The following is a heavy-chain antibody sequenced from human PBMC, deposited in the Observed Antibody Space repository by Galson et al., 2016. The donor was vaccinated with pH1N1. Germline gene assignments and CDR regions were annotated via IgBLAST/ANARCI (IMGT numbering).Heavy chain of an antibody. CDR3: ARAEEPYYDSSGYYY. D-gene: IGHD3-22*01. CDR2: IYYSGIT. CDR1: GGSITSHY. J-gene: IGHJ4*02. Sequence: ETLSLTCTVSGGSITSHYLTWIRQPPGKGLEWIGYIYYSGITKYSPSLNSRVTMSVDTSKNQFSLRLRSVTAADTAVYYCARAEEPYYDSSGYYYWGQGTLVTVSS. V-gene: IGHV4-59*11.